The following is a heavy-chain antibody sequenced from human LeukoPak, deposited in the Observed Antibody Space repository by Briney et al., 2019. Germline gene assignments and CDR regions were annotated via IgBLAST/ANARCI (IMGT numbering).Heavy chain of an antibody. CDR1: GGTFSSYA. CDR3: AGGVASRFLGYFDL. V-gene: IGHV1-69*05. Sequence: GASVKVSCKASGGTFSSYAISWVRQAPGQGLEWMGGIIPIFGTANYAQKFQGRVTITTDESASTAYMELSSLRSEDTAVYYCAGGVASRFLGYFDLWGRGTLVTVSS. D-gene: IGHD3-10*01. J-gene: IGHJ2*01. CDR2: IIPIFGTA.